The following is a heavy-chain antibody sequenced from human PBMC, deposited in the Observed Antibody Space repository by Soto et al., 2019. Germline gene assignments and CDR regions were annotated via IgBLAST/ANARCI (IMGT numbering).Heavy chain of an antibody. J-gene: IGHJ3*02. CDR2: INSDGSST. D-gene: IGHD3-16*02. Sequence: GGSLRLSCAASGFTFSSYWMHWVRQAPGKGLVWVSRINSDGSSTSYADSVKGRFTISRDNAKNTLYLQMNSLRAEDTAVYYCARDRRFYDYIWGSYRDDAFDIWGQGTMVTVSS. CDR1: GFTFSSYW. CDR3: ARDRRFYDYIWGSYRDDAFDI. V-gene: IGHV3-74*01.